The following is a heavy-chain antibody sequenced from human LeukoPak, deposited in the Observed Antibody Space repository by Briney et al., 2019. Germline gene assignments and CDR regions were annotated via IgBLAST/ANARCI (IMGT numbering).Heavy chain of an antibody. Sequence: GGSLRLSCAASGFTFSGYSMNWVRQAPGKGLEWVSSISSSSSYIYYADSVKGRFTISRDNAKNSLYLQMNSLRAEDTAVYYCARDRYGDYVVAHSTLNWFDPWGQGTLVTVSS. CDR3: ARDRYGDYVVAHSTLNWFDP. CDR2: ISSSSSYI. J-gene: IGHJ5*02. D-gene: IGHD4-17*01. CDR1: GFTFSGYS. V-gene: IGHV3-21*01.